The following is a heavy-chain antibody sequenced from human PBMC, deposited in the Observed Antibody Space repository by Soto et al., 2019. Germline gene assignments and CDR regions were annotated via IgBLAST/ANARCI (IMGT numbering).Heavy chain of an antibody. CDR1: GGSLSSGGYY. V-gene: IGHV4-31*03. CDR2: IYYSGST. D-gene: IGHD2-2*01. CDR3: AREVYCSSTSCYRFWFDP. J-gene: IGHJ5*02. Sequence: QVQLQESGPGLVKPSQTLSLTCTVSGGSLSSGGYYWSWIRQHPGKGLEWIGYIYYSGSTYYNPSLKSRVTTSVDTSKNQSSLKLSSVTAADTAVYYCAREVYCSSTSCYRFWFDPWGQGTLVTVSS.